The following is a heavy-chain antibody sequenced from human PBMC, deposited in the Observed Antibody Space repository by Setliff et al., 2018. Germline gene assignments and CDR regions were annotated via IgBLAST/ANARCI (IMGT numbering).Heavy chain of an antibody. J-gene: IGHJ4*02. CDR3: ARGSYCSGGSCSSRDFDS. CDR1: GGTFSSYA. V-gene: IGHV1-69*05. CDR2: IIPIFGTA. D-gene: IGHD2-15*01. Sequence: ASVKVSCKASGGTFSSYAISWVRQAPGQGLEWMGGIIPIFGTANYAQKFQGRVTITTDESTSTAYMELSSLRSEDTAVYYCARGSYCSGGSCSSRDFDSWGQGTLVTVSS.